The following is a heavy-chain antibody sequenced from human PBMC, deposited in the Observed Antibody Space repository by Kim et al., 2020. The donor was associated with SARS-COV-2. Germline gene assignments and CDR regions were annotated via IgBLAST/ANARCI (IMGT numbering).Heavy chain of an antibody. CDR2: ISWNSGSI. D-gene: IGHD5-12*01. Sequence: GGSLRLSCAASGFTFDDYAMHWVRQAPGKGLEWDSGISWNSGSIGYAASVNGRFTISRDNAKNSLYLQMNSLRAEDTALYYCAKDSYSDYELKSYGMDVWGQGTTVTVSS. CDR3: AKDSYSDYELKSYGMDV. CDR1: GFTFDDYA. J-gene: IGHJ6*02. V-gene: IGHV3-9*01.